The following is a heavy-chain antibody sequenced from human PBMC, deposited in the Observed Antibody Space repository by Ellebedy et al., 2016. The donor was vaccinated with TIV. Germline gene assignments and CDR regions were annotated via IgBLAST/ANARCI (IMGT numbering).Heavy chain of an antibody. J-gene: IGHJ6*02. D-gene: IGHD1-14*01. CDR3: ARVDRVSHAMDV. V-gene: IGHV3-48*01. CDR2: ISISGTTL. Sequence: GGSLRLXXAASGFTLSNSGMTWVRQAPGKGLEWVSYISISGTTLYYADSVGGRFTISRDNAKNSLYLRMNSLRADDTAMYYCARVDRVSHAMDVWGQGTPVTVSS. CDR1: GFTLSNSG.